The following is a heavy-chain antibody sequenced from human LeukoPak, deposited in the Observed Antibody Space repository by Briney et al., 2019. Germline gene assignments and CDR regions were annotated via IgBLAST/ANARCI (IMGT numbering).Heavy chain of an antibody. CDR2: IRSKADDYAT. CDR3: TQSNY. CDR1: GFTFSGSP. J-gene: IGHJ4*02. Sequence: GGSLRLSCAASGFTFSGSPILWVRQASGKGLEWVGRIRSKADDYATAYAASVQGRFTISRDDSKNTAYLQLNSLKTEDTAVYYCTQSNYWGQGALVTVSS. V-gene: IGHV3-73*01.